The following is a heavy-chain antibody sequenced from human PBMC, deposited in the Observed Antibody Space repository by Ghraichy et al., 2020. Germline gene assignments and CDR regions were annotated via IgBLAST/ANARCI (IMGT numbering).Heavy chain of an antibody. D-gene: IGHD3-16*01. Sequence: GGSLRLSCAASGFTFSSYWMHWVRQAPGKGLVWVSRINSDGSSTSYADSVKGRFTISRDNAKNTLYLQMNSLRAEDTAVYYCARGGAAPRALDAFDIWGQGTIVTVSS. CDR3: ARGGAAPRALDAFDI. CDR2: INSDGSST. CDR1: GFTFSSYW. J-gene: IGHJ3*02. V-gene: IGHV3-74*01.